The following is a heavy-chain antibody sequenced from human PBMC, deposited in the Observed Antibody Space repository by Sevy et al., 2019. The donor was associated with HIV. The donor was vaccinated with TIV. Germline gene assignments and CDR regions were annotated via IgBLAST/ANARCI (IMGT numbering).Heavy chain of an antibody. V-gene: IGHV3-23*01. CDR1: GFSFSSYA. CDR3: AKDIDSSGYYYFDY. CDR2: ISGSGGST. J-gene: IGHJ4*02. D-gene: IGHD6-19*01. Sequence: GGSLRRSCAASGFSFSSYAMSWVRQAPGKGLEWGSGISGSGGSTYYADSVKGRFTISRDNSKNTLYLQMNSLRAEDTALYYCAKDIDSSGYYYFDYWGQGTLVTVSS.